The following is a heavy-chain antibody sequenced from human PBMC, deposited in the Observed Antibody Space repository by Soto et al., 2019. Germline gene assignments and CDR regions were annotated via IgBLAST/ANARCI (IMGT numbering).Heavy chain of an antibody. CDR1: KISINNYW. Sequence: EVQLVESGGGLVQPGGSLRLSCAASKISINNYWMSWVRQAPGKGLEGVANIRGDGHETRYVDSVKGRFAISRDNALNSLSLQMNSLRVEDTAIYYCVRDGDVCSGSDCFRHFSYWGQGTLVTVSS. J-gene: IGHJ4*02. V-gene: IGHV3-7*03. CDR2: IRGDGHET. D-gene: IGHD2-21*02. CDR3: VRDGDVCSGSDCFRHFSY.